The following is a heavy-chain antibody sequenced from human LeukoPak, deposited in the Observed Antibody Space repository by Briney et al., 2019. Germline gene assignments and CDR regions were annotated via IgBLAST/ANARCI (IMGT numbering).Heavy chain of an antibody. J-gene: IGHJ4*02. CDR2: IRYDGNNQ. V-gene: IGHV3-30*02. CDR1: GFRLSSYG. CDR3: ARGSSISAHPPCDY. Sequence: GGCLRLSCAAAGFRLSSYGMDWVRQAPGRGLEWMSFIRYDGNNQYYADSVKGRFTISRDNAKNTLYLQMSSLRSDDTAVYYCARGSSISAHPPCDYWGQGTLVTVSS. D-gene: IGHD6-13*01.